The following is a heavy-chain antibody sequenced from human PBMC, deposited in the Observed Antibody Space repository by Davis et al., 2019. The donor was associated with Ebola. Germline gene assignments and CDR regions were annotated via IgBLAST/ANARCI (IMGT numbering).Heavy chain of an antibody. CDR1: GYTFTTYV. Sequence: AASVKVSCKASGYTFTTYVISWVRQAPGQGLEWMGWTSAYNGNTNYAQKLQGRVTMTTDTSTSTAYMELRSLRSDDTAVYYCARDAGGYSSSWRRYYYYGMDVWGQGTTVTVSS. J-gene: IGHJ6*02. V-gene: IGHV1-18*01. CDR2: TSAYNGNT. D-gene: IGHD6-13*01. CDR3: ARDAGGYSSSWRRYYYYGMDV.